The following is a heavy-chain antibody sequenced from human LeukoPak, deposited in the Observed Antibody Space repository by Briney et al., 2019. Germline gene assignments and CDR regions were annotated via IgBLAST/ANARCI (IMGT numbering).Heavy chain of an antibody. Sequence: ASVKVSCKASGYTFTSYDINWVRQATGQGLEWMGWMNPNSGNTGYAQKFQGRVTMTRDTSISTAYMELSSLRSEDTAVYYCARMEYLRSDDDNWFDPWGQGTLVTVYS. CDR1: GYTFTSYD. CDR2: MNPNSGNT. V-gene: IGHV1-8*01. CDR3: ARMEYLRSDDDNWFDP. D-gene: IGHD3-3*01. J-gene: IGHJ5*02.